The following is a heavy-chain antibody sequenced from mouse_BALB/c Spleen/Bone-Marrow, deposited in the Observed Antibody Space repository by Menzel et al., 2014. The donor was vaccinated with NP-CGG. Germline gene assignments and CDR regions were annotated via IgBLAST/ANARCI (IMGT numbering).Heavy chain of an antibody. CDR2: ISSGSSTI. CDR1: GFTFSSFG. J-gene: IGHJ2*01. Sequence: EVQLVESGGGLVQPGGSRKLSCAASGFTFSSFGMHWVRQAPEKGLEGVAYISSGSSTIYYADTVMGRFTISRDNPKNTLFLQMTSLRSEDTAMYYCARSGSSSGYFDYWGQGTTLTVSS. CDR3: ARSGSSSGYFDY. V-gene: IGHV5-17*02. D-gene: IGHD1-1*01.